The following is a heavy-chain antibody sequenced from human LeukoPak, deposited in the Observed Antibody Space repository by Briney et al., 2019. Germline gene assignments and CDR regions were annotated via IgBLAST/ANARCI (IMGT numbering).Heavy chain of an antibody. CDR3: ASGLSRDGYNSG. CDR1: GGSISSYY. V-gene: IGHV4-59*01. J-gene: IGHJ4*02. D-gene: IGHD5-24*01. CDR2: IYYSGST. Sequence: PSETLSLTCTVSGGSISSYYWSWIRQPPGKGLEWIGYIYYSGSTNYTPSLKSRVTISVDTSKNQFSLKLSSVTAADTAVYYCASGLSRDGYNSGWGQGTLVTVSS.